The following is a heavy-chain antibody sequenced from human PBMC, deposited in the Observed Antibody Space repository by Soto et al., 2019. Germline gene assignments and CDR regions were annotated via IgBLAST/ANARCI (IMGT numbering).Heavy chain of an antibody. D-gene: IGHD3-22*01. CDR1: GFTFSTYS. CDR3: SRDDSTGYYVEVGDY. V-gene: IGHV3-48*02. Sequence: GGSLRLSRAASGFTFSTYSMNWVRQAPGKGLEWISYISSSSTTIYYADSVRGRFTISRDNAKSSLYLQMNSLRDEDTAVYYCSRDDSTGYYVEVGDYWGQGTLVTVSS. CDR2: ISSSSTTI. J-gene: IGHJ4*02.